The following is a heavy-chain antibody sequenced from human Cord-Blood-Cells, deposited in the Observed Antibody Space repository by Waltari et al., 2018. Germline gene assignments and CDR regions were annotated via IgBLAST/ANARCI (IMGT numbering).Heavy chain of an antibody. CDR3: ARDGSRYYYYGMDV. Sequence: QVQLQESGPGLVKPSETLSLTCTVSGGSISSYYWSWIRQPAGKELEWIGRIYTSGSTNYNPSPKSRVTMSVDTSKNQFSLKLSSVTAADTAVYYCARDGSRYYYYGMDVWGQGTTVTVSS. J-gene: IGHJ6*02. CDR1: GGSISSYY. V-gene: IGHV4-4*07. CDR2: IYTSGST.